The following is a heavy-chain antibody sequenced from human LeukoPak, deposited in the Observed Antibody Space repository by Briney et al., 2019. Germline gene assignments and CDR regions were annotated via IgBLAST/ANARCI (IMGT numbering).Heavy chain of an antibody. CDR2: IYSGGST. CDR3: ARDIVVVTDHNWFDP. V-gene: IGHV3-53*05. J-gene: IGHJ5*02. Sequence: AGGSLRLSCAASGFTVSSNYMSWVRQAPGKGLEWVSVIYSGGSTYYADSVKGRFTISRDNSKNTLYLQMNSLRAEDTAVYYCARDIVVVTDHNWFDPWGQGTLVTVSS. CDR1: GFTVSSNY. D-gene: IGHD2-21*02.